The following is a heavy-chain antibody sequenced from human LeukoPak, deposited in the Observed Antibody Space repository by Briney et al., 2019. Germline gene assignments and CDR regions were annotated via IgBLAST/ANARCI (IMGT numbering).Heavy chain of an antibody. CDR3: ARLPEGECESCDY. D-gene: IGHD3-3*01. V-gene: IGHV3-7*01. J-gene: IGHJ4*02. CDR1: GFTFSRYW. CDR2: IKQDGSEK. Sequence: GGSLRLSCAAWGFTFSRYWMRWVRQARGKGGEGVANIKQDGSEKYYVDSVKGRFTIPRDNAKNSLYLQMNSLRAEDTAVYYCARLPEGECESCDYWGQGTLVTVSS.